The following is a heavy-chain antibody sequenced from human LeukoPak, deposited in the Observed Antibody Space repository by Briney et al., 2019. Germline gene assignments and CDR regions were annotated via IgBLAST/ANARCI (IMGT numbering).Heavy chain of an antibody. CDR3: AKRLSRGILIDY. D-gene: IGHD3-10*01. CDR1: GFTFSSYG. J-gene: IGHJ4*02. V-gene: IGHV3-30*18. CDR2: ISYDGTNK. Sequence: GGSLRLSCAASGFTFSSYGMHWVRQAPGKGLEWVAVISYDGTNKYYADSVKGRFTIPRDNSKNTLYLQMNSLRAEDTAVYYCAKRLSRGILIDYWGQGTLVTVSS.